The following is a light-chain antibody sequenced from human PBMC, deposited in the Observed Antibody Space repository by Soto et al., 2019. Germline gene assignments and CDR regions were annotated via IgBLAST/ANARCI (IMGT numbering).Light chain of an antibody. J-gene: IGKJ1*01. V-gene: IGKV4-1*01. CDR1: QSVLYSSNNKNY. CDR2: WAS. CDR3: QQYYSTPPA. Sequence: IVMTQSPDCLAVSLGERATINCKSSQSVLYSSNNKNYLAWYQQKPGQPPKLLIYWASTRESGVPDRFSGSGSGTDFTLTISSLQAEDVAVYYCQQYYSTPPAFGQGTKV.